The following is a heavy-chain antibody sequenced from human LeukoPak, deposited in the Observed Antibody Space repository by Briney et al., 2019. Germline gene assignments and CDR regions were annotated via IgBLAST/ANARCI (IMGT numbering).Heavy chain of an antibody. D-gene: IGHD6-13*01. CDR3: AKGLGSATGKFDY. V-gene: IGHV3-23*01. CDR2: ISGGGTST. CDR1: GFTFSDYD. Sequence: PGGSLRLSCAASGFTFSDYDMSWVRQAPGKGLEWVSTISGGGTSTYSADSVKGRFTISRDNSKNTLYLQMNSLRAEDTAVYYCAKGLGSATGKFDYWGQGALVTVSS. J-gene: IGHJ4*02.